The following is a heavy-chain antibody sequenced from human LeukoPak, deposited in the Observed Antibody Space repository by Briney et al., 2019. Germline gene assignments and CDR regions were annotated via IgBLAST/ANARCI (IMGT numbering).Heavy chain of an antibody. CDR2: IYYSGST. CDR3: ARGSDLQWFGELFHY. V-gene: IGHV4-59*01. Sequence: SETLSLTCAVYGGSFSGYYWSWIRQPPGKGLEWIGYIYYSGSTNYNPSLKSRVTISVDTCKNQFSLKLSSVTAADTAVYYCARGSDLQWFGELFHYWGQGTLVTVSS. D-gene: IGHD3-10*01. CDR1: GGSFSGYY. J-gene: IGHJ4*02.